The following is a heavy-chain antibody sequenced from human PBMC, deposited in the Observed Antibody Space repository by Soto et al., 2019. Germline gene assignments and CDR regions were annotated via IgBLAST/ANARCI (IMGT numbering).Heavy chain of an antibody. CDR3: ARQHYYDSSGYYTWN. CDR2: IYHSGTP. Sequence: SETLSLTCAVSGGSISSGGYSCSWIRQPPGKGLEWIGYIYHSGTPYYTPSLKSRVTISADTSKNQFSLRLNSVTAADTAVYYCARQHYYDSSGYYTWNWGQGTLVTVSS. J-gene: IGHJ4*02. V-gene: IGHV4-30-2*03. D-gene: IGHD3-22*01. CDR1: GGSISSGGYS.